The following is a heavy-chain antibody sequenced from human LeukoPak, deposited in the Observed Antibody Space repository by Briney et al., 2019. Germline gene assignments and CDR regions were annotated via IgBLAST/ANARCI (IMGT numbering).Heavy chain of an antibody. CDR1: GGSISSYY. CDR2: IHYSGST. J-gene: IGHJ4*02. Sequence: SETLSLTCTVSGGSISSYYWSWIRQPPGKGLEWIGYIHYSGSTNYNPSLKSRVTISVDTSKNQFSLKLSSVTAADTAVYYCARSGSYSSFSDYWGQGTLVTVSS. V-gene: IGHV4-59*08. CDR3: ARSGSYSSFSDY. D-gene: IGHD1-26*01.